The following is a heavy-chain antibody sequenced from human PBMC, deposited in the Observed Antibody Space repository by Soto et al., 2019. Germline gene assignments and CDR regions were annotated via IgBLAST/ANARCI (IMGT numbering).Heavy chain of an antibody. CDR1: GFTFSSYA. D-gene: IGHD6-13*01. CDR3: ARDDTAAAVDYYYYGMDV. V-gene: IGHV3-30-3*01. Sequence: QVQLVESGGGVVQPGRSLRLSCAASGFTFSSYAMHWVRQAPGKGLEWVAVISYDGSNKYYADSVKGRFTISRDNSKNTLDLQMNSLRAEDTAVYYCARDDTAAAVDYYYYGMDVWGQGTTVTVSS. J-gene: IGHJ6*02. CDR2: ISYDGSNK.